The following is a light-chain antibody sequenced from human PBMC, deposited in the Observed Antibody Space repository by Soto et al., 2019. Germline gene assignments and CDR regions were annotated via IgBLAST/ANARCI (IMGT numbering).Light chain of an antibody. CDR1: QTFNGW. V-gene: IGKV1-5*03. CDR2: KAP. J-gene: IGKJ1*01. Sequence: DIQMTQSPSTLSASVGDRVTITCRASQTFNGWLAWYQQKAGQARHLLIYKAPILGSGVPSRFSGSGSWTEFKPTTSSPQPDNFAIYYCEQYNNQPWTFSHGRKV. CDR3: EQYNNQPWT.